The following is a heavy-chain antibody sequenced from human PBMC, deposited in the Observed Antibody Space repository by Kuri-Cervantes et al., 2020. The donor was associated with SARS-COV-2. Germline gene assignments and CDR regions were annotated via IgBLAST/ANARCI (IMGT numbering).Heavy chain of an antibody. J-gene: IGHJ4*02. D-gene: IGHD2-15*01. CDR1: GFTFSSYA. V-gene: IGHV3-30*04. CDR3: ARDRCSGGSCYSQIDY. Sequence: GGSLRLACAASGFTFSSYAMHGVRQAPGRGLEWVAVISYDGSNKYYEDSVKGRFTISRDNSKNTLYLQMNSLGAEDTAVYYCARDRCSGGSCYSQIDYWGQGTLVTVSS. CDR2: ISYDGSNK.